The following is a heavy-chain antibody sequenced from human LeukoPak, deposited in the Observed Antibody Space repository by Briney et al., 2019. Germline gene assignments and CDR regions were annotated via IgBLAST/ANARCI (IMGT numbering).Heavy chain of an antibody. CDR1: GGTFSSYA. Sequence: SVKVSCKASGGTFSSYAISWVRQAPGQGLECMGRIIPILGIANYAQKFQGRVTITADKSTSTAYMELSSLRSEDTAVYYCARDGVTMVRGPRYDAFDIWGQGTMVTVSS. D-gene: IGHD3-10*01. J-gene: IGHJ3*02. CDR3: ARDGVTMVRGPRYDAFDI. V-gene: IGHV1-69*04. CDR2: IIPILGIA.